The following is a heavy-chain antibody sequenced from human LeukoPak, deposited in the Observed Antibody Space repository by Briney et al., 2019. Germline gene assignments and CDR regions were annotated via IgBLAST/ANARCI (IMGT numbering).Heavy chain of an antibody. Sequence: QPGGSLRLSCAASGFTFDDYAMHWVRQAPGKGLEWVSGISWNSGSIGYADSVKGRFTISRDNAKNSLYLQMNSLRAEDTALYYCAKVYGSGSYGYYYGMDVWGQGTTVTVSS. CDR2: ISWNSGSI. V-gene: IGHV3-9*01. CDR1: GFTFDDYA. J-gene: IGHJ6*02. D-gene: IGHD3-10*01. CDR3: AKVYGSGSYGYYYGMDV.